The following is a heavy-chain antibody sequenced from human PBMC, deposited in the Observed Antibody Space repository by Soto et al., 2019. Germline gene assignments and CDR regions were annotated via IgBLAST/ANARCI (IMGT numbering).Heavy chain of an antibody. CDR2: IIPIFGTA. CDR1: GCTFSSYA. D-gene: IGHD2-2*01. V-gene: IGHV1-69*13. J-gene: IGHJ6*02. CDR3: ARDCSSTSCYPNYYYYGMDV. Sequence: ASVKVSCKASGCTFSSYAISWVRQAPGQGLEWMGGIIPIFGTANYAQKFQGRVTITADESTSTAYMELSSLRSEDMAVYYCARDCSSTSCYPNYYYYGMDVWGQGTTVTVSS.